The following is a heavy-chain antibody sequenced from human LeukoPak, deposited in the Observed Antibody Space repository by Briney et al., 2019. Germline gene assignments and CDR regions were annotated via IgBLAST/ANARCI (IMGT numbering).Heavy chain of an antibody. D-gene: IGHD4-17*01. J-gene: IGHJ3*02. CDR3: TRTDTDYGDYGLAFDI. Sequence: ASVKVSCKASGYTLTSDYMHWVRQAPGQGLEGMGIINPGNGFTSYAQKFQDRVTMTRDTSTSTVYVELSSLRSEDTAVYFCTRTDTDYGDYGLAFDIWGQGTMVTFSS. CDR2: INPGNGFT. V-gene: IGHV1-46*01. CDR1: GYTLTSDY.